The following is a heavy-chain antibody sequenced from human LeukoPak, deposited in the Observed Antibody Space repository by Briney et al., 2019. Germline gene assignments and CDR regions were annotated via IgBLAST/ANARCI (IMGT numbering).Heavy chain of an antibody. V-gene: IGHV3-21*01. Sequence: GGSLRLSCAASGFTFSSYSMNWVRQAPGKGLEWVSSISSSSSYIYYADSVKGRLTISRDNAKNSLYLQMNSLRAEDTAVYYCARDKAGVLTVSYYYYGMDVWGQGTTVTVSS. CDR1: GFTFSSYS. J-gene: IGHJ6*02. CDR2: ISSSSSYI. D-gene: IGHD1-14*01. CDR3: ARDKAGVLTVSYYYYGMDV.